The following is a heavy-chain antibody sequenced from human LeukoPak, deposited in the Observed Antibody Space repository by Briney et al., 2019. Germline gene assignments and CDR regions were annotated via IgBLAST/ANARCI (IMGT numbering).Heavy chain of an antibody. CDR1: GFTFSSYA. J-gene: IGHJ4*02. Sequence: QTGGSLRLSCAASGFTFSSYAMSWVRQAPGKGLEWVSVINSGGSTYYADSVKDRFTISRDNSKNTLYLQMNSLRVEDTAVYYCARMATIIDYFDYWGQGTLVTVSS. D-gene: IGHD5-24*01. CDR2: INSGGST. V-gene: IGHV3-66*01. CDR3: ARMATIIDYFDY.